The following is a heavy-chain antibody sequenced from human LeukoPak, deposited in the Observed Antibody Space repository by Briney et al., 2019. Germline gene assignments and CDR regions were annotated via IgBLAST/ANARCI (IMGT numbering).Heavy chain of an antibody. J-gene: IGHJ4*02. CDR1: GYTFTSYG. CDR2: ISAYSTYNGNT. V-gene: IGHV1-18*01. Sequence: ASVKVSCKASGYTFTSYGISWVRQAPGQGPEWRGWISAYSTYNGNTNYAQKFQGRVTMTTDTSTSTAYMELRGLRSDDTAVYYCTRDLGQWLLQGIFFDYWGQGTLVTVSS. D-gene: IGHD5-12*01. CDR3: TRDLGQWLLQGIFFDY.